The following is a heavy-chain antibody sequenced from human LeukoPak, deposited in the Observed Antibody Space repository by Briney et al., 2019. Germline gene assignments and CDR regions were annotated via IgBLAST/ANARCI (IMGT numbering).Heavy chain of an antibody. J-gene: IGHJ5*02. Sequence: SETLSLTCTVSGGSISSYDWGWIRQSPGKGLEWIGTIYSGGSTYYNPSLKSRVTLSVDTSKNHFYLKLNSVTAADTAVYYCARSLGIVVVTGLTEDDWFDPWGQGTLVTVSS. CDR2: IYSGGST. CDR3: ARSLGIVVVTGLTEDDWFDP. CDR1: GGSISSYD. D-gene: IGHD2-21*02. V-gene: IGHV4-39*07.